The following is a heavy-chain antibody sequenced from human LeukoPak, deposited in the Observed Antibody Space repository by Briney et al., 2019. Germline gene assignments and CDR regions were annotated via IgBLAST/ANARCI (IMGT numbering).Heavy chain of an antibody. J-gene: IGHJ4*02. V-gene: IGHV1-2*06. D-gene: IGHD3-22*01. CDR1: GYTFTGYY. CDR2: INPNSGGT. Sequence: GASVKVSCKASGYTFTGYYMHWVRQAPGQGLEWMGRINPNSGGTNYAQKFQGRVTMTRDTSISTAYMELSRLRSDDTAVYYCAREGDYYDSSGYYSFDYWGQGTLVTVSS. CDR3: AREGDYYDSSGYYSFDY.